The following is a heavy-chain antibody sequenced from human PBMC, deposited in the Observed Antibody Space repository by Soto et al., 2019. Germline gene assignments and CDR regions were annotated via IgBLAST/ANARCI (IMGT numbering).Heavy chain of an antibody. CDR1: GASISCFY. V-gene: IGHV4-4*07. CDR2: IYATGTT. D-gene: IGHD1-1*01. Sequence: NPSETLSLTWTVSGASISCFYWSWSGKSAGKGLEWMGRIYATGTTDDNPSLKSRVMMSVDTSKKQFCLKLRSVTAADTAVYDCVRDGTKTLRDWFDPWGQGISVTVSS. CDR3: VRDGTKTLRDWFDP. J-gene: IGHJ5*02.